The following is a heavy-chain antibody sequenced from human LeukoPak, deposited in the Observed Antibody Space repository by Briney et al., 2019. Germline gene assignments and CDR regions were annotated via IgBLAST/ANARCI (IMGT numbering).Heavy chain of an antibody. Sequence: EASVKVSCKASGYTFSNYGISWVRQAPGQGVEWMGWLSTYNGNTHSPQKFEGRVTMTTDTSTSTAHMELRSLRSDDTAVYYCARERSVSVGGTSLDYWGQGTLVTVSS. CDR2: LSTYNGNT. J-gene: IGHJ4*02. CDR3: ARERSVSVGGTSLDY. D-gene: IGHD6-19*01. CDR1: GYTFSNYG. V-gene: IGHV1-18*01.